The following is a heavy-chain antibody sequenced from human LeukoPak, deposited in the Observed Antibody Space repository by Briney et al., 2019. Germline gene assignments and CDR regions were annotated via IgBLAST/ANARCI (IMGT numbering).Heavy chain of an antibody. CDR2: IYPGDSDT. J-gene: IGHJ6*03. Sequence: GESLKISCKGSGYSFTSYWIGWVRQMPGKGLEWMGIIYPGDSDTRYSPSFQGQVTITADKSISTAYLQWSSLKASDTAMYYCARQGGTIFGVVDYYYYMDVWGKGTTVTVSS. D-gene: IGHD3-3*01. V-gene: IGHV5-51*01. CDR3: ARQGGTIFGVVDYYYYMDV. CDR1: GYSFTSYW.